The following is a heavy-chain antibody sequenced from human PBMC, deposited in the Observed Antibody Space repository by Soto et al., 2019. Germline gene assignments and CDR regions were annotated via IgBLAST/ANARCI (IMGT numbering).Heavy chain of an antibody. J-gene: IGHJ6*02. D-gene: IGHD2-2*02. CDR1: GGTFSSYA. V-gene: IGHV1-69*13. CDR3: ARGGRRSAGTYCSSTFCYTRHYYYGLYV. Sequence: SVNVDCKASGGTFSSYAISWVRQAPGQGLEWMGGIIPIFGTANYAQKFQGRVTITADESTSTAYMELSSLRSEDTAVYYCARGGRRSAGTYCSSTFCYTRHYYYGLYVSAQGSTVPVS. CDR2: IIPIFGTA.